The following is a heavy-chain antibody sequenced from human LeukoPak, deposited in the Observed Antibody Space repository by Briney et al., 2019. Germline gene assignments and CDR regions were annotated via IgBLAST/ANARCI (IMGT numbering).Heavy chain of an antibody. V-gene: IGHV3-23*01. CDR1: GFTFSSYA. CDR3: AKVRHLMVAAAGTNWFDP. D-gene: IGHD6-13*01. J-gene: IGHJ5*02. Sequence: PGGSLRLPCAASGFTFSSYAMSWVRQAPGKGLEWVSAISGSGGSTYYADSVKGRFTISRDNSKNTLYLQMNSLRAEDTAVYYCAKVRHLMVAAAGTNWFDPWGQGTLVTVSS. CDR2: ISGSGGST.